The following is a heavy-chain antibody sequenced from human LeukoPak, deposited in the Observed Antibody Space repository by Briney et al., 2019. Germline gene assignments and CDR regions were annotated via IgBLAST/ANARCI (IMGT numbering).Heavy chain of an antibody. Sequence: WASVKVSCKASGGTFSSYAISWVRQAPGQGLEWMGRFIPILGIANYAQKFQGRVTITADKSTSTAYMELSSLRSEDTAVYYCARDQGHIVVVTPFDPWGQGTLVTVSS. J-gene: IGHJ5*02. D-gene: IGHD2-21*02. CDR1: GGTFSSYA. CDR2: FIPILGIA. CDR3: ARDQGHIVVVTPFDP. V-gene: IGHV1-69*04.